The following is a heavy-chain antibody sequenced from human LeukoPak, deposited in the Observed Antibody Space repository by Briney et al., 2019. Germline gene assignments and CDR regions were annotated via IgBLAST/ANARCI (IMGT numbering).Heavy chain of an antibody. J-gene: IGHJ6*02. D-gene: IGHD2-15*01. CDR2: IYHSGST. CDR1: GGSISSSNW. V-gene: IGHV4-4*02. CDR3: ARTVVVVAATTYYYYGMDV. Sequence: SGTLSLTCAVSGGSISSSNWWSWVRQPPGKGLEWIGEIYHSGSTNYNPSLKSRVTISVDKSKNQFSLKLSSVTAADTAVYYCARTVVVVAATTYYYYGMDVWGQGSTVTVSS.